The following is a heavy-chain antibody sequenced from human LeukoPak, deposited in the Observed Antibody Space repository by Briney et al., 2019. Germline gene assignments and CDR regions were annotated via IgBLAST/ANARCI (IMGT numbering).Heavy chain of an antibody. V-gene: IGHV1-69*13. CDR3: ARGGLVRCGGDCPCNWFDP. CDR1: GGTFIGYA. CDR2: IIPIFGTA. J-gene: IGHJ5*02. D-gene: IGHD2-21*02. Sequence: SVKVSCKASGGTFIGYAISWVRQAPGQGLEWMGGIIPIFGTANYAQKFQGRVTITADESTSTAYMELSSLRSEDTAVYYCARGGLVRCGGDCPCNWFDPWGQGTLVTVSS.